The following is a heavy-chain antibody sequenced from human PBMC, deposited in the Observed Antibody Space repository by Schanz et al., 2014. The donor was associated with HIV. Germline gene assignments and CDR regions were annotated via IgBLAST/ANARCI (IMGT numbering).Heavy chain of an antibody. V-gene: IGHV3-21*06. CDR1: GFPFSSYA. CDR3: ARDRVDSSWYWCFDP. Sequence: EVQLVESGEGLVKPGGSLSLSCTGSGFPFSSYAINWVRQAPGKGLEWLSSISSSGGYIYYADSVKGRFTISRDNSKNSLYLQMNSLRAEDTAMYYCARDRVDSSWYWCFDPWGQGTLVTVSS. J-gene: IGHJ5*02. CDR2: ISSSGGYI. D-gene: IGHD6-13*01.